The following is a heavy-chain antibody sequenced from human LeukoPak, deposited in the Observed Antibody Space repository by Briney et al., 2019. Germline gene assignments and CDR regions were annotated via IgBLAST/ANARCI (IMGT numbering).Heavy chain of an antibody. V-gene: IGHV3-23*01. Sequence: GGSLRLSCAASGFTFTNYAMSWVRQAPGRGLEWVSNISPSGSTNYADSVKGRFTISRDNYKNTMYLQMNSLRAEDTAVYYCAKRSGSGGPFDYWGQGILVTVSS. J-gene: IGHJ4*02. D-gene: IGHD3-10*01. CDR3: AKRSGSGGPFDY. CDR1: GFTFTNYA. CDR2: ISPSGST.